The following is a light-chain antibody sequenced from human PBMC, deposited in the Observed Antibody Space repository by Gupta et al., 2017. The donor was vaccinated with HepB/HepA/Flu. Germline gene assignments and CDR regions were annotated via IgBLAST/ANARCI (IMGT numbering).Light chain of an antibody. J-gene: IGKJ2*03. CDR2: WAS. CDR3: QQYYSSPRG. Sequence: AVXXGEXATXNCKSSQNILYSSNNKNYLAWYQQKPGQSPKLLIYWASARASGVPDRFSGSGSGTDFTLTISSLQAEDVAVYYCQQYYSSPRGFGQGTKLEIK. CDR1: QNILYSSNNKNY. V-gene: IGKV4-1*01.